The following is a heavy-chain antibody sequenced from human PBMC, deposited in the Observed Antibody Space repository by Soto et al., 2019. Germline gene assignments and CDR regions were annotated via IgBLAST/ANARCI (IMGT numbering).Heavy chain of an antibody. CDR1: GYTFTSYG. J-gene: IGHJ6*02. V-gene: IGHV1-18*01. Sequence: GASVKVSCKASGYTFTSYGISWVRQAPGQGLEWMGWISAYNGNTNYAQKLQGRVTMTTDTSTSTAYMELRSLRSDDTAVYYCAREGTNYDFWSGYYLYYYGMDVWGQGTTVTVSS. CDR2: ISAYNGNT. CDR3: AREGTNYDFWSGYYLYYYGMDV. D-gene: IGHD3-3*01.